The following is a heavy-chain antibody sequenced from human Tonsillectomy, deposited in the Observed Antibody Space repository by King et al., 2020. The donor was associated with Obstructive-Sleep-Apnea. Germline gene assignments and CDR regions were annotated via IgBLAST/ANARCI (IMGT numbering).Heavy chain of an antibody. CDR3: ARDDDSNYPYYHGMDV. V-gene: IGHV4-59*01. CDR1: GGSISSYY. D-gene: IGHD1-1*01. J-gene: IGHJ6*02. Sequence: VQLQESGPGLLKPSETLSLTFTVSGGSISSYYWSCIRQPPVKGLEWMGYIYYSGSTNYNPSLKSRVTISVDTSKNQFSLRLSSVTAADTAVYYCARDDDSNYPYYHGMDVWGQGTTVTVSS. CDR2: IYYSGST.